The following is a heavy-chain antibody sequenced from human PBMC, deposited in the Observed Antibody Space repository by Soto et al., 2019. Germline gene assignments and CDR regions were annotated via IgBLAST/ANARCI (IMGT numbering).Heavy chain of an antibody. CDR3: ARDPLWGTAMVLWYFDL. CDR1: VFTFSSYA. Sequence: PGGSLRLSCAASVFTFSSYAMHWVRQAPGKGLEWVAVISYDGSNKYYADSVKGRFTISRDNSKNTLYLQMNSLRAEDTAVYYCARDPLWGTAMVLWYFDLWGRGTLVTVSS. J-gene: IGHJ2*01. V-gene: IGHV3-30-3*01. CDR2: ISYDGSNK. D-gene: IGHD5-18*01.